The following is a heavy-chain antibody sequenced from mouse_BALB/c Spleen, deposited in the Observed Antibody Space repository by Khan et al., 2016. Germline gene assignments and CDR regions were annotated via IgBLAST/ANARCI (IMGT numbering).Heavy chain of an antibody. V-gene: IGHV10-1*02. Sequence: EVQLVESGGGLVQSKGSLKLSCAASGFTFNTYAMNWVRQAPGKGLEWVARIRSESNNYAIHYADSVKGRFTISRDDSENMLYLQMNNLKTEDTAMYYCGRGGWPYWYFDVWGTGTTVTVSS. CDR1: GFTFNTYA. CDR3: GRGGWPYWYFDV. J-gene: IGHJ1*03. CDR2: IRSESNNYAI. D-gene: IGHD1-1*02.